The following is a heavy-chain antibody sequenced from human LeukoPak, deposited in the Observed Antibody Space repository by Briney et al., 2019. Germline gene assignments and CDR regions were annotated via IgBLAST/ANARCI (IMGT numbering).Heavy chain of an antibody. CDR1: GGSISSYY. J-gene: IGHJ4*02. CDR2: IYYSVST. D-gene: IGHD3-3*01. Sequence: SETLSLTCTVSGGSISSYYWSWIRQPPGKGLEWIGYIYYSVSTNYNPSLKSRVTISVDTSKNQFSLKLSSVTAADTAVYYCARINDFWSGYFHHDYWGQGTLVTVSS. V-gene: IGHV4-59*01. CDR3: ARINDFWSGYFHHDY.